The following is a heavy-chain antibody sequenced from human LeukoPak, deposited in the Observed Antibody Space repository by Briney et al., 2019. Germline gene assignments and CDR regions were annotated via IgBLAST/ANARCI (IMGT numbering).Heavy chain of an antibody. Sequence: SETLSLTCTVSGGSISSGGYYWSWIRQHPGKGLEWIGYIYYSGSTYYNPSLKSRVTISVDTSKNQFSLKLSSVTAADTAVYYCARTSYVWFGELPTDYWGQGTLVTVSS. D-gene: IGHD3-10*01. CDR2: IYYSGST. J-gene: IGHJ4*02. V-gene: IGHV4-31*03. CDR3: ARTSYVWFGELPTDY. CDR1: GGSISSGGYY.